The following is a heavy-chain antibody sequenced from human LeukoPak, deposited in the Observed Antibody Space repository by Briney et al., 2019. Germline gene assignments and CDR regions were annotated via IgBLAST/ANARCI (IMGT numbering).Heavy chain of an antibody. Sequence: PSETLSLTCTVSGGSISNFFWSWIRQPPGKGLECIGSIYYSGSTDYNPSLKSRVTISVDTSKNQFSLNLNPVTAADTAVYYCARGIGMIVVARFFPWGQGTMVTVSS. D-gene: IGHD3-22*01. J-gene: IGHJ3*01. CDR1: GGSISNFF. CDR3: ARGIGMIVVARFFP. CDR2: IYYSGST. V-gene: IGHV4-59*01.